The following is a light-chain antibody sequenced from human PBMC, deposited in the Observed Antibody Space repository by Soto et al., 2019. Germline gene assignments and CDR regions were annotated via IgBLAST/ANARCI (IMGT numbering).Light chain of an antibody. CDR2: GAS. V-gene: IGKV3D-15*01. Sequence: EIVMTQSPATLSVSPGERAPLSCRASRNVGSKLAWYMQKPGQAPRLLIYGASNRATGIPDRFSGSGSGTDFTLTISRLEPDDFATYYCQQYNTYPWTFGQGTKVDIK. CDR1: RNVGSK. J-gene: IGKJ1*01. CDR3: QQYNTYPWT.